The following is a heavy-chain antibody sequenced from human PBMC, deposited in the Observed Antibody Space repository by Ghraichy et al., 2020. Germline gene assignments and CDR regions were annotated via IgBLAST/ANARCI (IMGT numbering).Heavy chain of an antibody. CDR1: GFTFSSYT. Sequence: GGSLRLSCAASGFTFSSYTMTWVRQTPGKGLEWVSAISISGGSTYYADSVKGRFTISRDNSRNTLYLQMSRLRAEDTAVYYCAKDLKYSSGYYEPDAFDIWGQGTMVTVSS. CDR2: ISISGGST. J-gene: IGHJ3*02. V-gene: IGHV3-23*01. CDR3: AKDLKYSSGYYEPDAFDI. D-gene: IGHD6-19*01.